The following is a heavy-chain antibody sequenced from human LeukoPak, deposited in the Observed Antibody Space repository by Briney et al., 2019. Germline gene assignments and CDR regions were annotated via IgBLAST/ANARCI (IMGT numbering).Heavy chain of an antibody. D-gene: IGHD3-10*01. Sequence: GGSLRLSCAASGFTVSNNYMTWVRQAPGKGLEWVSIIYSGGNTYYADSVKGRFTISRDNSKNTMYLQMNSLRAEDTAVYYCVKGVQVFDPWGQGTLVTVSS. CDR1: GFTVSNNY. CDR2: IYSGGNT. CDR3: VKGVQVFDP. J-gene: IGHJ5*02. V-gene: IGHV3-66*01.